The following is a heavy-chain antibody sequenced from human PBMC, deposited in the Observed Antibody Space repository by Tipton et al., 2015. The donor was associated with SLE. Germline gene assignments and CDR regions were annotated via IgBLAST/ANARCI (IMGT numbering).Heavy chain of an antibody. D-gene: IGHD2-15*01. CDR2: IYSGETT. Sequence: GSPRLSCAASGFSVRSHYMSWVRQAPGKGLEWVSVIYSGETTYYADSVKGRFAISRDNSKNTLYLQMNSLRPEDTAVYYCATLWGYCSVGRCYSAFWGQGTLVTVSS. CDR1: GFSVRSHY. J-gene: IGHJ4*02. V-gene: IGHV3-53*05. CDR3: ATLWGYCSVGRCYSAF.